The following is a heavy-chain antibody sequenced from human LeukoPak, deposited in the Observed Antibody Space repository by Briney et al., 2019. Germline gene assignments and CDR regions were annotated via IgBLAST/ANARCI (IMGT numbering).Heavy chain of an antibody. V-gene: IGHV3-30*18. J-gene: IGHJ4*02. D-gene: IGHD4-17*01. CDR3: AKDRWTTVIVYTFEY. CDR2: ISYDGSNK. CDR1: GFTYSSYG. Sequence: PGGSLRLSCAASGFTYSSYGMHWVRQAPGKWLKWVAVISYDGSNKEYVDSVKGRFTISRDNSKNTLYLQMNSLRAEDTAVYYCAKDRWTTVIVYTFEYWGQGTPVTVSS.